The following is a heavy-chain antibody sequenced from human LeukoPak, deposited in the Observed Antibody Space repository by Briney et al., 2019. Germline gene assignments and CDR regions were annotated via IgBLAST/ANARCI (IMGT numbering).Heavy chain of an antibody. CDR2: MNPNSGNT. D-gene: IGHD2-2*01. CDR3: AREGIVVVPAAFASRFYYYYGMDV. J-gene: IGHJ6*02. Sequence: GASVKVSCKASGYTFTSYDINWVRQATGQGLEWMGWMNPNSGNTGYAQKFQGRVTMTRNTSISTAYMELSSLRPEDTAVYYCAREGIVVVPAAFASRFYYYYGMDVWGQGTTVTVSS. CDR1: GYTFTSYD. V-gene: IGHV1-8*01.